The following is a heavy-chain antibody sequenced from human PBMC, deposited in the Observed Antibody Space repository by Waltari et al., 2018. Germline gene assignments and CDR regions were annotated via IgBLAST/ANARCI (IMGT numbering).Heavy chain of an antibody. Sequence: QVQLQESGPGLVKPSETLSLTCTVSGGSISSYYLSWIRQPAGKGLEWIGRIYTSGSTNYNPSLKSRVTMSVDTSKNQFSLKLSSVTAADTAVYYCARGARFPYYYYYYMDVWGKGTTVTISS. CDR3: ARGARFPYYYYYYMDV. CDR1: GGSISSYY. D-gene: IGHD3-3*01. CDR2: IYTSGST. V-gene: IGHV4-4*07. J-gene: IGHJ6*03.